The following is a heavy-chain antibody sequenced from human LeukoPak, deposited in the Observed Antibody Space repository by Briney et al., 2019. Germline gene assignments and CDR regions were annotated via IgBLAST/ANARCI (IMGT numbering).Heavy chain of an antibody. CDR1: EFTFNRYW. J-gene: IGHJ4*02. CDR2: IKQDGSEA. CDR3: TRDALFGSGRTHLDF. D-gene: IGHD3-10*01. Sequence: GGSLRLSCAASEFTFNRYWMSWVRQAPGKGLQWVANIKQDGSEAHYVDSVKGRFTISTDNAKTSLSLQMNSLNVDDTGVYFCTRDALFGSGRTHLDFWSQGTLVSVSS. V-gene: IGHV3-7*04.